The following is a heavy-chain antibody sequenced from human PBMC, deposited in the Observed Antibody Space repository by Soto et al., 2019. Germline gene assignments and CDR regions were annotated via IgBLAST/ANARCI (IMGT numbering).Heavy chain of an antibody. D-gene: IGHD3-3*01. Sequence: PGGSLRLSCAASGFTFSSYSMNWVRQAPGKGLEWVANIKQDGSEKYYVDSVKGRFTISRDNAKNSLYLQMNSLRAEDTAVYYCARVLVTFQPDFWSGYNNYYYYGMGVWGQGTTVTVSS. CDR1: GFTFSSYS. J-gene: IGHJ6*02. CDR2: IKQDGSEK. CDR3: ARVLVTFQPDFWSGYNNYYYYGMGV. V-gene: IGHV3-7*03.